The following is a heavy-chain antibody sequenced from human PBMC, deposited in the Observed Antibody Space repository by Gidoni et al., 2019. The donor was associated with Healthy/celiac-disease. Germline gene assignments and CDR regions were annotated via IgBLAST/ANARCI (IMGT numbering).Heavy chain of an antibody. CDR3: AREGLNSSGYYYDAFDI. CDR2: IWYDGSNK. D-gene: IGHD3-22*01. CDR1: GFTFSRPG. J-gene: IGHJ3*02. Sequence: QVQLVESGGGVVQPGRSLSLSRAASGFTFSRPGMPWVRKAPGKGLEWLAVIWYDGSNKYYADSVKGRFTISSDNSKNTLYLQMNSLRAEDTAVYYCAREGLNSSGYYYDAFDIWGQGTMVTVSS. V-gene: IGHV3-33*01.